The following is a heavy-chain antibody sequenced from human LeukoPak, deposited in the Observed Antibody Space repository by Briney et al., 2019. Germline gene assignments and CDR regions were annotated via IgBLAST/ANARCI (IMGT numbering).Heavy chain of an antibody. V-gene: IGHV4-38-2*01. CDR2: VYHTGST. D-gene: IGHD2-21*01. CDR1: GSSINSIYY. J-gene: IGHJ5*02. CDR3: ARATTESTVVILSAPYNWFDP. Sequence: SETLSLTCAVSGSSINSIYYWAWIRQPPGKGPEWLGSVYHTGSTYYNPSLESRVIMSVDTSNNQFSLRLTSVTAADTAVYYCARATTESTVVILSAPYNWFDPWGPGTLVTVSS.